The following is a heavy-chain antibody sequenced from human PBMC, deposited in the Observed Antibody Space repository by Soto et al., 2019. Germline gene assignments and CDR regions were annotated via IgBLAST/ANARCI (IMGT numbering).Heavy chain of an antibody. CDR1: GGSISRYY. V-gene: IGHV4-4*07. CDR2: IYSSGST. J-gene: IGHJ4*02. D-gene: IGHD3-22*01. CDR3: ASTGGNSGYYY. Sequence: SETLSLTCTVSGGSISRYYWSWIRQPAGKGLEWIGRIYSSGSTNYNPSLKSRVTMSVDTSKNQFSLKLSSVTAADTAVYYCASTGGNSGYYYWGQGTPVTFSS.